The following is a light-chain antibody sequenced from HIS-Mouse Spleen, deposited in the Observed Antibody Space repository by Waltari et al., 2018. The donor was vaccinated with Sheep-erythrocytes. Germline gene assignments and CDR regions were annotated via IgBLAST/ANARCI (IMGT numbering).Light chain of an antibody. CDR2: EVS. CDR1: SSDVGGYNY. J-gene: IGLJ3*02. CDR3: SSYAGSNNWV. V-gene: IGLV2-8*01. Sequence: QSALTQPPSASGSPGQSVTISCPGTSSDVGGYNYVSSYQQHPGKTPKLMIYEVSQRPSGVPDRFSGSKSGNTASLTVSGLQAEDEADYYCSSYAGSNNWVFGGGTKLTVL.